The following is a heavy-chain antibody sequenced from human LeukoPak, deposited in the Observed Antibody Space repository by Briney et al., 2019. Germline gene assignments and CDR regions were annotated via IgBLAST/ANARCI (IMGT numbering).Heavy chain of an antibody. D-gene: IGHD2-15*01. CDR2: ISYDGSNK. Sequence: GGSLRLSCAASGFTFSSYAMHWGRKAPGKGLGWVAVISYDGSNKYYADSVKGRFTISRDDSKNTLYLQMNSLRAEDTAVYYCARPPHYCSGGSCYNYGMDVWGPGTPVTVSS. V-gene: IGHV3-30-3*01. J-gene: IGHJ6*02. CDR1: GFTFSSYA. CDR3: ARPPHYCSGGSCYNYGMDV.